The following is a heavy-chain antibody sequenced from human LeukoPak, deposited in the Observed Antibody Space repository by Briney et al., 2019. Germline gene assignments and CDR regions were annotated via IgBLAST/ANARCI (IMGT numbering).Heavy chain of an antibody. V-gene: IGHV1-69*13. CDR1: GGTFSSYV. J-gene: IGHJ5*02. CDR3: ARAPRYTSSWPNNWFDP. D-gene: IGHD6-13*01. CDR2: FISIFGTT. Sequence: SVKVSCKASGGTFSSYVISWVRQAPGQGLEWMGGFISIFGTTNYAQKFQGRVTITADESTSTAYMELSSLRSEDTAVYYCARAPRYTSSWPNNWFDPWGQGTLVTVSS.